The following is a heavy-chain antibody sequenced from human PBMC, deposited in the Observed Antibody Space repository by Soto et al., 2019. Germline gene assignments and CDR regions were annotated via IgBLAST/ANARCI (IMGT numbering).Heavy chain of an antibody. D-gene: IGHD6-13*01. J-gene: IGHJ3*02. CDR2: INHSGST. Sequence: SETLSLTCAVYGGSFSGYYWSWIRQPPGKGLEWIGEINHSGSTNYNPSLKSRVTISVDTSKNQFSLKLSSVTAADTAVYYCARTAAAGTRDAFDIWGQGTMVTVSS. CDR1: GGSFSGYY. V-gene: IGHV4-34*01. CDR3: ARTAAAGTRDAFDI.